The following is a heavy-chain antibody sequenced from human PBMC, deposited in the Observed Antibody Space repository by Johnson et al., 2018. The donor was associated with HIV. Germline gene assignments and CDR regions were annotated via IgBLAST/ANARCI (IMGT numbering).Heavy chain of an antibody. D-gene: IGHD2-15*01. CDR1: GFTFDDYG. J-gene: IGHJ3*02. Sequence: LLVESGGGVVRPGGSLRLSCAASGFTFDDYGMSWVRQAPGKGLEWVSGINWNGGSTGYADSVKGRFTISRDNATSSLYMQVNSLRAEDMALYYCEGGVRYCSCGSCYNDAFDIWGQGTIVTVSS. V-gene: IGHV3-20*04. CDR3: EGGVRYCSCGSCYNDAFDI. CDR2: INWNGGST.